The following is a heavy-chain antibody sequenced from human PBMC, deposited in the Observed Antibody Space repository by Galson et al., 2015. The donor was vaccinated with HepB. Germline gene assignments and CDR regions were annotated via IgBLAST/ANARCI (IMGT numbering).Heavy chain of an antibody. J-gene: IGHJ4*02. Sequence: SLRLSCAASGFTFSSYAMSWVRRAPGKGLEWVSAISGSGGSTYYADSVKGRFTISRDNPKNTLYLQMNSLRAEDTAVYYCAKERRITMVRGVYSPCDYWGQGTLVTVSS. CDR3: AKERRITMVRGVYSPCDY. V-gene: IGHV3-23*01. CDR2: ISGSGGST. D-gene: IGHD3-10*01. CDR1: GFTFSSYA.